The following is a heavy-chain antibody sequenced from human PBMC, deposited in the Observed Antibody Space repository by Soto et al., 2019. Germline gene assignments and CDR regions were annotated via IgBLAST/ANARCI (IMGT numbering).Heavy chain of an antibody. CDR2: IDPSDSYT. D-gene: IGHD3-10*01. V-gene: IGHV5-10-1*01. J-gene: IGHJ6*02. CDR1: GYSFTSFW. Sequence: LGESLKISWKGSGYSFTSFWISWVRQMPGKGLEWMGRIDPSDSYTNYSPSFQGHVTISADKSISTAYLQWSSLKASDTAMYYCAGRGARWFGDDYYGMDVWGQGTTVTVSS. CDR3: AGRGARWFGDDYYGMDV.